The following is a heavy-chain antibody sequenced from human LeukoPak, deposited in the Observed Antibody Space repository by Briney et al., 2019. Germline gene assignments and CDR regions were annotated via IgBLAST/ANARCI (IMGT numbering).Heavy chain of an antibody. CDR2: ISSSGSTI. D-gene: IGHD4-11*01. J-gene: IGHJ4*02. V-gene: IGHV3-11*04. Sequence: TGGSLRLSCAASGFTFSDYYMSWIRQAPGKGLEWVSYISSSGSTIYYADSVKGRFTISRDNAKNSLYLQMNSLRAEDTAVYYCARDPMRINSNYEHPTIDYWGQGTLVTVSS. CDR3: ARDPMRINSNYEHPTIDY. CDR1: GFTFSDYY.